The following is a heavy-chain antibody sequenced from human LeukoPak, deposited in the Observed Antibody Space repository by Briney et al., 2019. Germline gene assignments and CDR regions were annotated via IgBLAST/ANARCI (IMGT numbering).Heavy chain of an antibody. CDR3: ASLGESLDY. Sequence: ASVKVSCKASGYTFTGYYLHWVRQAPGQGLEWMGWINPNTGGTNFAQKFQGRVTMTRDTSISTAYMEPSRLRSDDTAVYYCASLGESLDYWGQGTLVTVSS. CDR1: GYTFTGYY. J-gene: IGHJ4*02. CDR2: INPNTGGT. V-gene: IGHV1-2*02. D-gene: IGHD3-10*01.